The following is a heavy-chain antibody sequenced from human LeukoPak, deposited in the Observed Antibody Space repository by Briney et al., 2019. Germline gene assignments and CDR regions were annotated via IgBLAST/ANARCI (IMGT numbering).Heavy chain of an antibody. J-gene: IGHJ6*02. D-gene: IGHD6-19*01. CDR2: FDPEDGET. Sequence: ASVKVSCTVSGYTLTELSMHWVRQAPGKGLEWMGGFDPEDGETIYAQKFQGRVTMTEDTSTDTAYMELSSLRSEDTAVYYCATYQSHVAAYYYYGMDVWGQGTTVTVSS. V-gene: IGHV1-24*01. CDR1: GYTLTELS. CDR3: ATYQSHVAAYYYYGMDV.